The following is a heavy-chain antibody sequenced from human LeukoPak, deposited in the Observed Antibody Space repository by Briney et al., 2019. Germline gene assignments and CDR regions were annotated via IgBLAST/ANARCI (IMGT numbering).Heavy chain of an antibody. CDR2: ISSSSSYI. Sequence: GGSLRLSCAASGFTFSSYSMNWVRQALGKGLEWVSSISSSSSYIYYADSVKGRFTISRDNAKNSLYLQMNSLRAEDTAVYYCAREGAHYYGSGSPDYWGQGTLVTVSS. V-gene: IGHV3-21*01. CDR1: GFTFSSYS. D-gene: IGHD3-10*01. J-gene: IGHJ4*02. CDR3: AREGAHYYGSGSPDY.